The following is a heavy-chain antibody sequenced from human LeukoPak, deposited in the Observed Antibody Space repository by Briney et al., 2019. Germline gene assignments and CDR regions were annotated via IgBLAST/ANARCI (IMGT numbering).Heavy chain of an antibody. CDR2: IYSGGST. CDR1: GFTFSSSY. D-gene: IGHD2-15*01. V-gene: IGHV3-66*01. CDR3: ARDLQTTYCSGGSCYGSAVY. Sequence: GGSLRLSCAASGFTFSSSYMSWVRQAPGKGLEWVSVIYSGGSTYYADSVKGRFTISRDNSKNTLYLQMNSLRAEDTAVYYCARDLQTTYCSGGSCYGSAVYWGQGTLVTVSS. J-gene: IGHJ4*02.